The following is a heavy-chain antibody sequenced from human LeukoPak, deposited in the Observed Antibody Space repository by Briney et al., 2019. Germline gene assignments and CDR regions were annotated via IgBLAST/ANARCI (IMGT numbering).Heavy chain of an antibody. CDR3: AIVVPAADNYYGMDV. V-gene: IGHV1-18*01. CDR2: ISAYNGNT. Sequence: GASVKVSCKASGYTFTSYGISWVRQAPGQGLEGMGWISAYNGNTNYAQNLQGRVTMTTDTSTSTAYMELRSLRSDDTAVYYCAIVVPAADNYYGMDVWGQGTTVTVSS. CDR1: GYTFTSYG. J-gene: IGHJ6*02. D-gene: IGHD2-2*01.